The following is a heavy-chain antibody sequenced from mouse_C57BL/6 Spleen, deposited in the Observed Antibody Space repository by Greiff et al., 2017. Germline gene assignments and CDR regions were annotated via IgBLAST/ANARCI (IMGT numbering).Heavy chain of an antibody. CDR3: ARGRYREVDAMDY. J-gene: IGHJ4*01. Sequence: LVEPGASVKISCKASGYSFTDYNMNWVKQSNGKSLEWIGVINPNYGTTSYNHKFKGKATLTVDQSSSTAYMQLNSLTSEDSAVYYCARGRYREVDAMDYWGQGTSVTVSS. CDR1: GYSFTDYN. CDR2: INPNYGTT. D-gene: IGHD1-1*01. V-gene: IGHV1-39*01.